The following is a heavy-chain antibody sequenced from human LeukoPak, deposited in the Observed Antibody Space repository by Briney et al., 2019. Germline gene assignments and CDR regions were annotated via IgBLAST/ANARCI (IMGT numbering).Heavy chain of an antibody. CDR3: ARDNSVGDNAWWFDP. CDR1: GYTFSSYG. CDR2: ISAYNGNT. D-gene: IGHD1-26*01. Sequence: ASVKVSCKASGYTFSSYGISWVRQAPGQGLEWMGWISAYNGNTNYIQSLQGRVTMTTDTSISTAYMELSRLRSDDTAVYYCARDNSVGDNAWWFDPWGQGTLATVSS. V-gene: IGHV1-18*01. J-gene: IGHJ5*02.